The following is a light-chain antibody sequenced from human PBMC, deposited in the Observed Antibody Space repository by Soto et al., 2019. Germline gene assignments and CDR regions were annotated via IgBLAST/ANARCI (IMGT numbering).Light chain of an antibody. J-gene: IGLJ3*02. CDR1: SSNIGAGYD. Sequence: QSVLTQPPSVSGAPGQRVTISCTGSSSNIGAGYDVHWYQQFPGTAPKLLIYGYINRPSGVPDRFSGSKSGTSPSLVITGLQAEDEADYYCQSYDNSLSGYVFGGGTQLTVL. V-gene: IGLV1-40*01. CDR3: QSYDNSLSGYV. CDR2: GYI.